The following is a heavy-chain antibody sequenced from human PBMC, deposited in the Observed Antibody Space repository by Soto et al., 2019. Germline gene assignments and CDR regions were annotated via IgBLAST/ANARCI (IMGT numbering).Heavy chain of an antibody. Sequence: ASVKVSCKASGYTFTSYYMHWVRQAPGQGLEWIGWINTANGNTRYSQKLQGRVTLTRDTTATTAYMELTSLRSEDTAIYYCARLLSSGELSLDSWGHGSLVTVSS. CDR1: GYTFTSYY. D-gene: IGHD3-10*01. V-gene: IGHV1-3*04. CDR3: ARLLSSGELSLDS. CDR2: INTANGNT. J-gene: IGHJ5*01.